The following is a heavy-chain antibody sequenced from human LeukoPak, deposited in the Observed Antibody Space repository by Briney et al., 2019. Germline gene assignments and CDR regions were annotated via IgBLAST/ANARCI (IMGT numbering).Heavy chain of an antibody. V-gene: IGHV3-30*18. CDR1: GFTFSSYG. D-gene: IGHD6-13*01. Sequence: GGSLRLSCAASGFTFSSYGMHWVRQAPGKGLEWVAVISYDGSNKYYADSVKGRFTISRDNSKNTLYLQMNSLRAEDTAVYYCANGEGSSWYWVYWGQGTLVTVSS. CDR2: ISYDGSNK. CDR3: ANGEGSSWYWVY. J-gene: IGHJ4*02.